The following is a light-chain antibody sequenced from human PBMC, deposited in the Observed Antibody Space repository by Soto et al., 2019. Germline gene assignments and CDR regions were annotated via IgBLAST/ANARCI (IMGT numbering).Light chain of an antibody. CDR1: SSDVGGYNS. CDR2: DVD. V-gene: IGLV2-14*03. Sequence: QSVLTQPASVSGSPGQSIAISCTGTSSDVGGYNSVAWYQQHPGEVPKLLIYDVDNRPSGVSSRFSGSRSGNPASLTISGLQADDEADYYCTSYTSDTTLFGGGTQLTVL. J-gene: IGLJ2*01. CDR3: TSYTSDTTL.